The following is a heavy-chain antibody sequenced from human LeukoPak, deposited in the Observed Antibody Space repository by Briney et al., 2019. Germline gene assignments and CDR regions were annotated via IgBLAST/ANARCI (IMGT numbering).Heavy chain of an antibody. D-gene: IGHD6-19*01. Sequence: GGSLRLSCAASGFTFISYGMHWVRQAPGKGLEWVANIKQDGSEKYYVDSVKGRFTISRDNAKNSLYLQMNSLRAEDTAVYYCARVAREQWLSDYWGQGTLVTVSS. V-gene: IGHV3-7*01. J-gene: IGHJ4*02. CDR1: GFTFISYG. CDR2: IKQDGSEK. CDR3: ARVAREQWLSDY.